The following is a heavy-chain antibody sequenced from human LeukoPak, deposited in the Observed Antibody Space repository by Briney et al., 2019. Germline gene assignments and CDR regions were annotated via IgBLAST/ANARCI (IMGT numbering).Heavy chain of an antibody. J-gene: IGHJ6*02. CDR1: GGPISSGGYY. Sequence: SETLSLTCTVSGGPISSGGYYWSWIRQPPGKGLEWIGEINHSGSTNYNPSLKSRVTISVDTSKNQFSLKLSSVTAADTAVYYCARGHRYYGMDVWGQGTTVTVSS. V-gene: IGHV4-39*07. CDR3: ARGHRYYGMDV. CDR2: INHSGST.